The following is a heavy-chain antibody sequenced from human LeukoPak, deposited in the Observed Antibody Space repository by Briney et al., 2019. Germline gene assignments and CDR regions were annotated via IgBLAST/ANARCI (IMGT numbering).Heavy chain of an antibody. V-gene: IGHV3-66*01. D-gene: IGHD5-12*01. J-gene: IGHJ4*02. CDR3: ARDLSGPLDY. Sequence: GGSLRLSCAASGFTFSSYAMSWVRQAPGKGPEWVSVIYSGGSTNYADSVKGRFTISRDNSKNTLYLQMNSLRAEDTAVYYCARDLSGPLDYWGQGTLVTVSS. CDR2: IYSGGST. CDR1: GFTFSSYA.